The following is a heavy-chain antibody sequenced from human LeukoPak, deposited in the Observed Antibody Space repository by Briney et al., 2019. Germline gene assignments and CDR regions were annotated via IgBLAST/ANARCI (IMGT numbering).Heavy chain of an antibody. J-gene: IGHJ4*02. V-gene: IGHV3-53*01. CDR2: IYSGGST. Sequence: GGSLRLSCAASGFTVSSNYMSWVRQAPGKGLEWVSLIYSGGSTHYADSVKGRFTISRDNSENTLSLQMNSLRAEDTAVYYCAKDAITSDWYDLDYWGQGTLVSVSS. CDR3: AKDAITSDWYDLDY. D-gene: IGHD6-19*01. CDR1: GFTVSSNY.